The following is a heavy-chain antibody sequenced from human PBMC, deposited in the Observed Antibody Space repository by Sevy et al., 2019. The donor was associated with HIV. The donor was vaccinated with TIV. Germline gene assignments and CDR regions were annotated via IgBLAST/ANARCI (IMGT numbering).Heavy chain of an antibody. CDR3: AGENAWGRGYS. CDR1: GGSITSLY. D-gene: IGHD1-26*01. CDR2: IYYNSHI. V-gene: IGHV4-59*08. Sequence: SETLSLTCTVSGGSITSLYWNWIRQPPGKGLEWIANIYYNSHINYNPSLKSRVTLSLDTYKNQFSLRLSSVTAADTAMYYCAGENAWGRGYSWGQGTLVTVSS. J-gene: IGHJ4*02.